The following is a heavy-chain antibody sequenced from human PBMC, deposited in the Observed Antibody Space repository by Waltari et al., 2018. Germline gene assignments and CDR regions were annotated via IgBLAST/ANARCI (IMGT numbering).Heavy chain of an antibody. CDR3: ASRDYYDSSREDYGDAFDI. V-gene: IGHV3-21*01. J-gene: IGHJ3*02. CDR1: GFTFSSYS. CDR2: ISSSSSYR. Sequence: EVQLVESGGGLVKPGGSLRLSCAASGFTFSSYSMNWVRHAPGKGLEWVSSISSSSSYRYYADSVKGRFTISRDNGKNSLYLQMNSLRAEDTAVYYCASRDYYDSSREDYGDAFDIWGQGTMVTVSS. D-gene: IGHD3-22*01.